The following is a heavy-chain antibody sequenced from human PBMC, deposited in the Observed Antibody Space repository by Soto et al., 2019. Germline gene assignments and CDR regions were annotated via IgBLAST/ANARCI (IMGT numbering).Heavy chain of an antibody. Sequence: ASVKFSCKASGYTFTSYAMHWVRQAPGQRLEWMGWINAGNGNTKYSQKFQGRVTITRDTSASTAYMELSSLRSEDTAVYYCARALYSSGWYHYYYGMDVWGQGTTVTVSS. CDR2: INAGNGNT. V-gene: IGHV1-3*01. CDR3: ARALYSSGWYHYYYGMDV. J-gene: IGHJ6*02. D-gene: IGHD6-19*01. CDR1: GYTFTSYA.